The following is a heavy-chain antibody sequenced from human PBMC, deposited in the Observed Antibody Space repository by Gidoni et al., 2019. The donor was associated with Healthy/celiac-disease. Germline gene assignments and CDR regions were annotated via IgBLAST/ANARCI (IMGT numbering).Heavy chain of an antibody. J-gene: IGHJ2*01. Sequence: QVQLQESGPGLVKPSETLSLTCTVSGGSISSYYWSWIRQPPGKGLEWIGYIYYSGSTNYNPSLKSRVTISVDTSKTQFSLKLSSVTAADTAVYYCARDSDGSYSPLWYFDLWGRGTLVTVPS. D-gene: IGHD1-26*01. CDR1: GGSISSYY. CDR2: IYYSGST. V-gene: IGHV4-59*01. CDR3: ARDSDGSYSPLWYFDL.